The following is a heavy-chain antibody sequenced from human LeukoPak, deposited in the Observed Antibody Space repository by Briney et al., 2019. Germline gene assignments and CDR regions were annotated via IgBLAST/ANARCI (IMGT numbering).Heavy chain of an antibody. J-gene: IGHJ5*02. CDR1: GYTFTGYY. V-gene: IGHV1-2*02. Sequence: ASVKVSCKASGYTFTGYYMHWVRQAPGQGLEWMGWINPNSGGTNYAQKFQGRVTMTRDTSISTAYMELSRLRSDDTAVYYCARAWGDRGRGYWFDPWGQGTLVTVSS. CDR2: INPNSGGT. D-gene: IGHD3-10*01. CDR3: ARAWGDRGRGYWFDP.